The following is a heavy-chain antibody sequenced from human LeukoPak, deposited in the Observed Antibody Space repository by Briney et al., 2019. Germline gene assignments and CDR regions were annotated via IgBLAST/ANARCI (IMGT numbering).Heavy chain of an antibody. Sequence: PGGSLRLSCAASGFTFDDYAMHWVRQAPGKDLEWVSGISWTSDSIGYADSVKGRFTISRDNAKNSLYLQMNSLRPEDTALYYCARDMFDYQRSWAFDIWGQGTMVTVSS. V-gene: IGHV3-9*01. D-gene: IGHD3-9*01. CDR2: ISWTSDSI. CDR3: ARDMFDYQRSWAFDI. J-gene: IGHJ3*02. CDR1: GFTFDDYA.